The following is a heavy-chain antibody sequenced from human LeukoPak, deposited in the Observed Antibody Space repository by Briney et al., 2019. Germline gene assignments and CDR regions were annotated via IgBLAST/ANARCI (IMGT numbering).Heavy chain of an antibody. J-gene: IGHJ6*04. V-gene: IGHV3-48*04. CDR1: GFTFSSYS. D-gene: IGHD3-10*01. Sequence: PGGSLRLSCAASGFTFSSYSMNWVRQAPGKGLEWVSYISSSSSTIYYADSVKGRFTISRDNAKNSLYLQMNSLRAEDTAVYYRAGGSDPVPYYGMDVWGKGTTVTVSS. CDR3: AGGSDPVPYYGMDV. CDR2: ISSSSSTI.